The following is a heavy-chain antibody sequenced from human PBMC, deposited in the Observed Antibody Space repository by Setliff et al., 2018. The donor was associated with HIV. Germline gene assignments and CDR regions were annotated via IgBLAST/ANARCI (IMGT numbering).Heavy chain of an antibody. CDR3: ARPPPASIAVAGTQAFDI. V-gene: IGHV7-4-1*02. CDR2: INTTTGNP. D-gene: IGHD6-19*01. Sequence: ASVKVSCKASGYTFTSYAMNWVRQAPGQGLEWMGWINTTTGNPTYAQGFTGLFVFSLDTSVSTAYLQISSLKAEDTAVYYCARPPPASIAVAGTQAFDIWGQGTMVTVSS. CDR1: GYTFTSYA. J-gene: IGHJ3*02.